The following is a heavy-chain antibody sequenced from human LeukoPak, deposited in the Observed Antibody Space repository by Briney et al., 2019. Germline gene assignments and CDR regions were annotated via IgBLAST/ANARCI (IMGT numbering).Heavy chain of an antibody. Sequence: GRSLRLSCAASGFTVTSDCMTWVRQAPGKGLEWVANVKQDGSDKYYMDSVKGRFTISRDNGNNSLYLLMSSLRAEDSGVYYCARIAAAVPDQWGPGTLVTVSS. V-gene: IGHV3-7*01. CDR2: VKQDGSDK. CDR1: GFTVTSDC. CDR3: ARIAAAVPDQ. J-gene: IGHJ5*02. D-gene: IGHD6-13*01.